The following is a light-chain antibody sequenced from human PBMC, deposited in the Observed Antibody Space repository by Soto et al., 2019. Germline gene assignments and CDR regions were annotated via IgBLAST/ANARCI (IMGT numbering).Light chain of an antibody. V-gene: IGLV2-8*01. CDR2: EVF. J-gene: IGLJ1*01. Sequence: QSVLTEPPCASGSPGQSVTISCTETRSDVGGYNYVSWYQQHPGKAPELMIYEVFKRPSGVPDRFSGSKFGNTASLTVSGLHAEDEAHYYCSSNAGSNNFDAFGTGTKVTVL. CDR3: SSNAGSNNFDA. CDR1: RSDVGGYNY.